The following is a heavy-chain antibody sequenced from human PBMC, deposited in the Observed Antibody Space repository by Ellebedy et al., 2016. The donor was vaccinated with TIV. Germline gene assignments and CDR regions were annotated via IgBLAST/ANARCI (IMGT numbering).Heavy chain of an antibody. CDR1: GFTFSNFA. CDR3: AREVVGGQGDMDV. D-gene: IGHD2-15*01. Sequence: GESLKISCAASGFTFSNFAMHWVRQAPGKGLEWVSCIVGGGSTYYADSVKGRFTISRDNSKNTLYLKMNSLRAEDTAVYYCAREVVGGQGDMDVWGQGTTVTVSS. J-gene: IGHJ6*02. V-gene: IGHV3-NL1*01. CDR2: IVGGGST.